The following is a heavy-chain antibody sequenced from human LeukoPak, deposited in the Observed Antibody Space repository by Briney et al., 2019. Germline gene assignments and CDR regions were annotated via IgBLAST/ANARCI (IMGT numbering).Heavy chain of an antibody. D-gene: IGHD6-19*01. CDR2: LYTSGST. Sequence: SETLSLTSTVYGGSISSYYWSWLRQPAGKGLQWIGRLYTSGSTNYNPSLKGRVTISVDKSKNQFSVKLSSVTAADTAVYYCARVSSGWYLDYWGQGTLVTVSS. CDR1: GGSISSYY. J-gene: IGHJ4*02. V-gene: IGHV4-4*07. CDR3: ARVSSGWYLDY.